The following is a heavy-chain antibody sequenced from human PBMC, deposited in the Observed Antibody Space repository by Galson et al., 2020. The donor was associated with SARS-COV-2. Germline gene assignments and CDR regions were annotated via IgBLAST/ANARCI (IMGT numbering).Heavy chain of an antibody. Sequence: SVKVSCKASGGTFSSYAISWVRQAPGQGLEWMGGIIPIFGTANYAQKFQGRVTITADESTSTAYMELSSLRSEDTAVYYCARDSDDEPPDETLVVVAATRAFDIWGQGTMVTVSS. V-gene: IGHV1-69*13. CDR1: GGTFSSYA. CDR3: ARDSDDEPPDETLVVVAATRAFDI. D-gene: IGHD2-15*01. J-gene: IGHJ3*02. CDR2: IIPIFGTA.